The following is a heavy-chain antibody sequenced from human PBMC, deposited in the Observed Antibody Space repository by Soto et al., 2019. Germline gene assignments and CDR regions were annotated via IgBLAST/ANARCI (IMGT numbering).Heavy chain of an antibody. CDR1: GFTFSNYD. J-gene: IGHJ4*02. Sequence: EVQLVESGGDLVQPGGSLRLSCAASGFTFSNYDMHWVRQATGKGLEWVSTISTAGNTYSPGSVKGRFTISRENAKNSLYLQMNSLRVDETAVYYCARGMDSGLYYFDYWGQGTLVTVSS. CDR3: ARGMDSGLYYFDY. V-gene: IGHV3-13*01. CDR2: ISTAGNT. D-gene: IGHD2-2*03.